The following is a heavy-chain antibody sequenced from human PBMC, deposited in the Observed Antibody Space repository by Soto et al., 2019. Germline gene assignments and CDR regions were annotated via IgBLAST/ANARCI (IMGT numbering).Heavy chain of an antibody. J-gene: IGHJ4*02. Sequence: GGSLRLSCAASGFTFSSSVMHWVRQAPGKGLEWVAVISYDGSNKYYADSVKGRFTISRDNSKNTLYLQMNSLRAEDTAVYYCAKDWADDYIFDYWGQGTLVTVSS. CDR3: AKDWADDYIFDY. CDR2: ISYDGSNK. D-gene: IGHD4-4*01. CDR1: GFTFSSSV. V-gene: IGHV3-30*18.